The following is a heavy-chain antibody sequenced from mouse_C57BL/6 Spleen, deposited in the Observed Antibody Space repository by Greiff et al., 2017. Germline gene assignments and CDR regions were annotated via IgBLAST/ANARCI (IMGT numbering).Heavy chain of an antibody. V-gene: IGHV5-4*01. Sequence: EVHLVESGGGLVKPGGSLKLSCAASGFTFSSYAMSWVRQTPEKRLEWVATISDGGSYTYYPDNVKGRFTISRDNAKNNLYLQMSHLKSEDTAMYYCAREEGYDYDGFAYWGQRTLVAVSA. D-gene: IGHD2-4*01. CDR2: ISDGGSYT. CDR3: AREEGYDYDGFAY. CDR1: GFTFSSYA. J-gene: IGHJ3*01.